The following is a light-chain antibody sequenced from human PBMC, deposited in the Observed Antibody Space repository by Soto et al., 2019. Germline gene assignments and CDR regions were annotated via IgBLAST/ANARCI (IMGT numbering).Light chain of an antibody. CDR1: QSVSSSY. V-gene: IGKV3-20*01. CDR3: QQYGSSPWT. J-gene: IGKJ1*01. Sequence: EIVLTQSPGTLSLSPGERATLSCRASQSVSSSYLAWYQQKPGQAPRLLIYGASSRATGIPDRFSRSGSGTDFALTISRLEPDDFAVYYCQQYGSSPWTFGQGTKVEIK. CDR2: GAS.